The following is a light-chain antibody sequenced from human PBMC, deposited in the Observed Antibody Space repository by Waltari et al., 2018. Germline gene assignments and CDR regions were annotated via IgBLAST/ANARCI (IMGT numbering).Light chain of an antibody. Sequence: QSVLTQPPSASVTPGQRVPIPSSGSSSTIGSNTVTWYQQLPGTAPKLLIYSNNQRPSGVPDRFSGSKSGTSASLAISGLQSEDEADYYCAAWDDSLNGYVFGTGTKVTVL. V-gene: IGLV1-44*01. J-gene: IGLJ1*01. CDR3: AAWDDSLNGYV. CDR1: SSTIGSNT. CDR2: SNN.